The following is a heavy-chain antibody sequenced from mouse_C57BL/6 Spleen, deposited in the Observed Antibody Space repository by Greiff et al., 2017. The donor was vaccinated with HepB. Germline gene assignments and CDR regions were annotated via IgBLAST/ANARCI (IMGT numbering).Heavy chain of an antibody. J-gene: IGHJ2*01. D-gene: IGHD4-1*01. CDR2: ISTLAYSI. CDR3: AWLNWDGGDYFDD. Sequence: EVHLVESGGGLVQPGGSLKLSCAASGFTFSDYGMAWVRQAPRKGPEWVAFISTLAYSIYYADTVTGRFTISRENAKNTLYLEVSSLRSEDTAMYDCAWLNWDGGDYFDDWGQGTTLTVSS. CDR1: GFTFSDYG. V-gene: IGHV5-15*01.